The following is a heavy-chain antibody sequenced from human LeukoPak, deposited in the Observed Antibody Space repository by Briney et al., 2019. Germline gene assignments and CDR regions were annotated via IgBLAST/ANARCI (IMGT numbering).Heavy chain of an antibody. Sequence: AGGSLRLSCAASGFTFSNYWISWVRQAPGKGLEWVANIKEDGSEKYYVDSVKGRFTISRDNAKNSLYLQMNSLRAEDTALYYCAREGGSFLNYYYYYYMDVWGKGTTVTVSS. D-gene: IGHD1-26*01. CDR2: IKEDGSEK. CDR3: AREGGSFLNYYYYYYMDV. CDR1: GFTFSNYW. V-gene: IGHV3-7*03. J-gene: IGHJ6*03.